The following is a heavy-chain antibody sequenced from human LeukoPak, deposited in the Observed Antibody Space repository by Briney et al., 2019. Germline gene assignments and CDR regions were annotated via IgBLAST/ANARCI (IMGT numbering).Heavy chain of an antibody. J-gene: IGHJ4*02. CDR2: ISSGGST. CDR1: GITVSANY. V-gene: IGHV3-66*01. CDR3: ARGWSSSSYFGY. Sequence: GGSLRLSCAASGITVSANYWNWVRQAPGKGLEWVSVISSGGSTTYTDSVKGSFTIYRDNSKNTLYLQMNSLRAEDTAVYYCARGWSSSSYFGYWGQGTLVTVSS. D-gene: IGHD6-6*01.